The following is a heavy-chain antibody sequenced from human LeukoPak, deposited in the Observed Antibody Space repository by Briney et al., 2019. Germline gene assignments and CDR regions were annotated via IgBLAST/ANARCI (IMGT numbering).Heavy chain of an antibody. CDR3: ARDLRAIPNWFDP. CDR1: GFTFDDYG. V-gene: IGHV3-20*04. Sequence: GWSLRLSCAASGFTFDDYGMSLVRQAPGTGLEWAAGINWNGGCRGYADSVKGRFTISRDNAKNYLYLQMNSLRAEDRALYYCARDLRAIPNWFDPWGQGTLVTVSS. D-gene: IGHD2-2*01. J-gene: IGHJ5*02. CDR2: INWNGGCR.